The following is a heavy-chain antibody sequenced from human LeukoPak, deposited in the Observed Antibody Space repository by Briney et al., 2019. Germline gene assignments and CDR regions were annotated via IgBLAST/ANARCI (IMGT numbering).Heavy chain of an antibody. CDR3: ARAPKFRLVGVPKGPFGP. D-gene: IGHD1-26*01. J-gene: IGHJ5*02. Sequence: GGSLRLSCAASGFTFSDYYMSWIRQAPGKGLEWVSYISSSGSTIYYADSVKGRFTISRDNAENSLYLQMNSLRAEDTAVYYCARAPKFRLVGVPKGPFGPWGQGTLVTVSS. CDR2: ISSSGSTI. CDR1: GFTFSDYY. V-gene: IGHV3-11*01.